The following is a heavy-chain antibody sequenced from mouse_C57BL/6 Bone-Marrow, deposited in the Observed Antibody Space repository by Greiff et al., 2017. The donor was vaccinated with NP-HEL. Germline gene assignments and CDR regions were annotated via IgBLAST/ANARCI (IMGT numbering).Heavy chain of an antibody. Sequence: QVQLKQPGAELVKPGASVKVSCKASGYTFTSYWMHWVKQRPGQGLEWIGRIHPSDSDTNYNQKFKGKATLTVDKSSSTAYMQLSSLTSEDSAVYYCAIWDRYYYGHYFDYWGQGTTLTVSS. V-gene: IGHV1-74*01. CDR1: GYTFTSYW. D-gene: IGHD1-1*01. CDR3: AIWDRYYYGHYFDY. CDR2: IHPSDSDT. J-gene: IGHJ2*01.